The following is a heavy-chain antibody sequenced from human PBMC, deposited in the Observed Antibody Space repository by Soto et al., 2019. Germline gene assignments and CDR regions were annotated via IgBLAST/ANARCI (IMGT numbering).Heavy chain of an antibody. D-gene: IGHD3-10*01. CDR1: GGSISSSSHY. CDR3: ASQSMVRGVIKIYYYGMDV. J-gene: IGHJ6*02. CDR2: IYYSGNT. Sequence: SETLSLTCTVSGGSISSSSHYWGWLRQSPGKGLEWIGSIYYSGNTYYNPSLTSRITISVDTSKNQFSLKLSSVTAEATAVYYCASQSMVRGVIKIYYYGMDVRGQGTTVT. V-gene: IGHV4-39*01.